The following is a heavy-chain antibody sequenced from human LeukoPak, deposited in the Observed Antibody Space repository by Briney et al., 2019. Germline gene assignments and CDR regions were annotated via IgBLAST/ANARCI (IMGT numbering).Heavy chain of an antibody. CDR1: GGSISTSSYY. CDR2: IYYSGST. J-gene: IGHJ3*02. Sequence: PSETLSLTRTVSGGSISTSSYYWGWIRQPPGRGLEWIGTIYYSGSTYYNPSLKSRVTISVDTSKNLFSLKLSSVTAADTALYYCARHRIAAADDAFEIWGQGRMVTVSS. V-gene: IGHV4-39*01. D-gene: IGHD6-13*01. CDR3: ARHRIAAADDAFEI.